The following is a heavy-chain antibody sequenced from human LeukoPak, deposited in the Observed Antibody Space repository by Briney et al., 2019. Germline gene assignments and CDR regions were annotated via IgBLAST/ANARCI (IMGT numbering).Heavy chain of an antibody. J-gene: IGHJ6*02. D-gene: IGHD2-8*01. Sequence: PSETLSLTCAVYGESFSGYYWSWIRQPPGKGLEWIGEINHSGSTNYNPSLKSRVTISVDTSKNQFSLKLSSVTAADTAVYYCARLCTNGVCYLYYYGMDVWGQGTTVTVSS. CDR2: INHSGST. CDR1: GESFSGYY. V-gene: IGHV4-34*01. CDR3: ARLCTNGVCYLYYYGMDV.